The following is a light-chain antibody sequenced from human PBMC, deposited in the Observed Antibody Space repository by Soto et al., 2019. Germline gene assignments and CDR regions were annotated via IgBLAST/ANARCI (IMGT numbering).Light chain of an antibody. J-gene: IGKJ1*01. CDR2: GAS. V-gene: IGKV3-20*01. CDR1: QSVSSSY. Sequence: EVVVTQSPATLSLSPGESATLSCRASQSVSSSYLAWYQQKPGQAPRLLIYGASGRATGIPYRVSGSGSGTDFTLTISGLEPEDFAVYYCQQYGNSWSFGQGTRW. CDR3: QQYGNSWS.